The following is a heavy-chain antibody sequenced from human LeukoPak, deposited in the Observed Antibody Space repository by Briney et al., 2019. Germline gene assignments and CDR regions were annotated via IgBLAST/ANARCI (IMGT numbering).Heavy chain of an antibody. V-gene: IGHV3-11*06. Sequence: GGALRPSRAGPGVTLSDYYMRWIRPGPGEGLEWVSYISSSSSYTNYADSVKGRFTISRDNAKNSLYLQMNSLRAEDTAVYYCASRGNGYHEEFDYWGQGTLVTVSS. CDR2: ISSSSSYT. J-gene: IGHJ4*02. CDR1: GVTLSDYY. CDR3: ASRGNGYHEEFDY. D-gene: IGHD2-2*01.